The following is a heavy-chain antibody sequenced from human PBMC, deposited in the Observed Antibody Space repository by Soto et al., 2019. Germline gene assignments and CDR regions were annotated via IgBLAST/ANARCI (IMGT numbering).Heavy chain of an antibody. D-gene: IGHD4-4*01. J-gene: IGHJ4*02. V-gene: IGHV3-23*01. Sequence: EVQMLESGGGLVRRGESLRLSCEASGFSFSKFAMSWVRQAPGQGLQWVATLSGSGQSVYYTESVKGRFTISRDNSKNTLLLQMNSLGAEDTAVYYCAKDSNKYSSSLRGRYFDYWGQGIGVTVSS. CDR2: LSGSGQSV. CDR3: AKDSNKYSSSLRGRYFDY. CDR1: GFSFSKFA.